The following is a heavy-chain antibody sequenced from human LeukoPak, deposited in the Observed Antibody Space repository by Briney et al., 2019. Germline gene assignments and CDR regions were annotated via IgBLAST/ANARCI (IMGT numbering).Heavy chain of an antibody. J-gene: IGHJ4*02. Sequence: SETLSLTCTVSGGSISSYYWSWIRQPPGKGLEWIGFIYPSGSTNYNPSLKSRVTISVDTSKNQFSLKLSSVTAADTAVYYCARSGTAMVVTFDYWGQGTLVTVSS. CDR2: IYPSGST. D-gene: IGHD5-18*01. V-gene: IGHV4-4*09. CDR1: GGSISSYY. CDR3: ARSGTAMVVTFDY.